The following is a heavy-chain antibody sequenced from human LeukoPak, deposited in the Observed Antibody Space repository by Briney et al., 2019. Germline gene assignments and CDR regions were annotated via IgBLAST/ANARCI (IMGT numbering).Heavy chain of an antibody. CDR2: IYTSGST. D-gene: IGHD6-19*01. CDR3: ARAIAVAGKGRDQGWYFDL. Sequence: SETLSLTCTVSGGSISSYYWSWIRQPAGKGLEWIGRIYTSGSTNYNPSLKSRVTMSVDTSKNQFSLKLSSGTAADTAVYYCARAIAVAGKGRDQGWYFDLWGRGTLVTVSS. J-gene: IGHJ2*01. CDR1: GGSISSYY. V-gene: IGHV4-4*07.